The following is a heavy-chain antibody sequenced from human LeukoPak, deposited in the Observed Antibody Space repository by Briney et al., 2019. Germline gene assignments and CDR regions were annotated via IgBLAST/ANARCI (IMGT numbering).Heavy chain of an antibody. CDR3: ARGRGIQLRSCHYFDY. V-gene: IGHV4-34*01. J-gene: IGHJ4*02. CDR1: GGSFSGYY. CDR2: INHSGST. D-gene: IGHD5-18*01. Sequence: SETLSLTCAVYGGSFSGYYWSWIRPPPGKGLEWIGEINHSGSTNYNPSLKSRVTISVDTSKNQFSLKLSSVTAADTAVYYCARGRGIQLRSCHYFDYWGQGTLVTVSS.